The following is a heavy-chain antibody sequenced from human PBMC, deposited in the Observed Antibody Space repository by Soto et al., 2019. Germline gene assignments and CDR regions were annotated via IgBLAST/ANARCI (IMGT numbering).Heavy chain of an antibody. CDR3: ARGLAEYSSSAHAGGWFDP. D-gene: IGHD6-13*01. J-gene: IGHJ5*02. CDR1: GGSISSYY. Sequence: PSETLSLTCPVSGGSISSYYWSWIRQPAGKGLEWIGRIYTSGSTNYNPSLKSRVTMSVDTSKNQFSLKLSSVTAADTAVYYCARGLAEYSSSAHAGGWFDPWGQGALVTVSS. CDR2: IYTSGST. V-gene: IGHV4-4*07.